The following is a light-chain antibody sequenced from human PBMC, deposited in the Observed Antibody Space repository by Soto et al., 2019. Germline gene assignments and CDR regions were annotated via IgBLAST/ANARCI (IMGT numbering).Light chain of an antibody. Sequence: EIVMTQSPATLSVSPGERATLSCRASQSVSSNLAWYQQKPGQAPRLLMFGASTRATGIPDRFSGSGSGTEFTLTIRSLQSEDFAVYYCQQHNNWPPWTFGQGTKLEIK. CDR2: GAS. CDR1: QSVSSN. CDR3: QQHNNWPPWT. J-gene: IGKJ1*01. V-gene: IGKV3-15*01.